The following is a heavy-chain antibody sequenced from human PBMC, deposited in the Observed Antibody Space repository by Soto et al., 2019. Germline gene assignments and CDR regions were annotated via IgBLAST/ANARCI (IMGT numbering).Heavy chain of an antibody. CDR3: ARDSIAAAGYHYYGMEV. J-gene: IGHJ6*02. D-gene: IGHD6-13*01. V-gene: IGHV4-4*07. CDR1: GGSISSYY. CDR2: IYTSGSN. Sequence: SETLSLTCTVSGGSISSYYWSCIRQPPGKGLEWIGRIYTSGSNNYNPSLKSRVTMSVDTSKNQFSLKLSSVTAADTAVYYCARDSIAAAGYHYYGMEVWGQGTTVTVSS.